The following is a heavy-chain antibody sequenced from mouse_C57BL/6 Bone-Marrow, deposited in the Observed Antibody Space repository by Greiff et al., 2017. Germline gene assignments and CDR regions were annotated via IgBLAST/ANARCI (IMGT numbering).Heavy chain of an antibody. CDR2: SSSGSSTI. Sequence: EVMLVESGGGLVKPGGSLKLSCAASGFTFSDYGMHWVRQAPEKGLEWVAYSSSGSSTIYYADTVKGRFTISRDNAKNTLFLQMTSLRSEDTAMYYFARPLLRPLMDYWGQGTSVTVSS. CDR1: GFTFSDYG. D-gene: IGHD1-2*01. CDR3: ARPLLRPLMDY. V-gene: IGHV5-17*01. J-gene: IGHJ4*01.